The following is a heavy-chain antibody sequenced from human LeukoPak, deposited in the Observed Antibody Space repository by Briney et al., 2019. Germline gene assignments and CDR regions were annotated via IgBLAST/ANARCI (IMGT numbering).Heavy chain of an antibody. CDR2: IYPTGAT. J-gene: IGHJ4*02. V-gene: IGHV4-4*07. CDR3: GRQGYTASYYFLDY. CDR1: GGSINSYY. D-gene: IGHD1-26*01. Sequence: SETLSLTCTVSGGSINSYYWGWVLQPAGKGLDWIGRIYPTGATNYSPSLKGRLTMSVDTSKNQFSLNLRSVTAADTAVYYCGRQGYTASYYFLDYWSQGTLVTVSS.